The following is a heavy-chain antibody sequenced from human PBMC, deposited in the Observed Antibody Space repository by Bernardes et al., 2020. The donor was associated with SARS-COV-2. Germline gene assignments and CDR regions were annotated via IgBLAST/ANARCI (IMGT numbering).Heavy chain of an antibody. J-gene: IGHJ6*02. CDR2: IYYSGST. CDR1: GGSISSGGYY. Sequence: SETLSLTCTVSGGSISSGGYYRSWIRQHPGKGLEWIGYIYYSGSTYYNPSLKSRVTISVDTSKNQFSLKLSSVTAADTAVYYCARGITIFGVVDCMDVWGQGTTVTVSS. CDR3: ARGITIFGVVDCMDV. V-gene: IGHV4-31*03. D-gene: IGHD3-3*01.